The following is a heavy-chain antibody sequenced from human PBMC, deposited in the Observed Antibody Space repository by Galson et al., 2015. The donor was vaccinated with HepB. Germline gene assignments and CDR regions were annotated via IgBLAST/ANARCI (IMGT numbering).Heavy chain of an antibody. CDR2: ISSSSSYI. CDR3: ARHKVAGTPGLRYYGMDV. Sequence: SLRLSCAASGFTFSSYSMNWVRQAPGKGLEWVSSISSSSSYIYYADSVKGRFTISRDNAKNSLYLQMNSLRAEDTAVYYCARHKVAGTPGLRYYGMDVWGQGTTVTVSS. CDR1: GFTFSSYS. D-gene: IGHD6-19*01. J-gene: IGHJ6*02. V-gene: IGHV3-21*01.